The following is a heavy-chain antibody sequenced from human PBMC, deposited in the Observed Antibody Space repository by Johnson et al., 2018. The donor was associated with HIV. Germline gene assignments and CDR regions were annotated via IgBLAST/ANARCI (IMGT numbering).Heavy chain of an antibody. V-gene: IGHV3-NL1*01. J-gene: IGHJ3*02. CDR2: IYSGGST. CDR3: AKDSEWTIFGVVTAQGAFDI. D-gene: IGHD3-3*01. CDR1: GFSFRSYA. Sequence: QVQLVESGGGVVQPGRSLRLSCTASGFSFRSYAMHWVRQAPGKGLEWVSVIYSGGSTYYADSVKGRFTISRDNSKNTLYLQMNSLRAEDTAVYYCAKDSEWTIFGVVTAQGAFDIWGQGTMVTVSS.